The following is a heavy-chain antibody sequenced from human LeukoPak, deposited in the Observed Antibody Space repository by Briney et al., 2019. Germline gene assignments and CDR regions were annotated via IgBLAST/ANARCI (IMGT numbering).Heavy chain of an antibody. D-gene: IGHD3-10*01. Sequence: ASVKVSCTASGYTFTSYYMHWVRQAPGQGLEWMGIINPSGGSTSYAQKFQGRVTMTRDTSTSTVYMELSSLRSEDTAVYYCATYTMVRGPDYWGQGTLVTVSS. V-gene: IGHV1-46*01. CDR1: GYTFTSYY. CDR2: INPSGGST. CDR3: ATYTMVRGPDY. J-gene: IGHJ4*02.